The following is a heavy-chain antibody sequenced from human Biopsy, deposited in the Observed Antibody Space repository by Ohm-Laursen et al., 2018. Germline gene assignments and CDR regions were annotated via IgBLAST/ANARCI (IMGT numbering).Heavy chain of an antibody. CDR2: ITHSGYT. V-gene: IGHV4-34*01. CDR1: GDSISSYY. CDR3: ASRLYGPNPIDY. J-gene: IGHJ4*02. D-gene: IGHD2-8*01. Sequence: SETLSLTCTVSGDSISSYYWTWIRQPPGKGLEWIGEITHSGYTNYNPSLKSRVTVSVDTSKNQFSLKLSSVTAADTAVYYCASRLYGPNPIDYWGQGTLVIVSS.